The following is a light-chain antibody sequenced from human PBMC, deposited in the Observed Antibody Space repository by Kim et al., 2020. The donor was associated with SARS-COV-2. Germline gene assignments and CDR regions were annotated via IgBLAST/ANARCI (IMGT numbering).Light chain of an antibody. CDR3: QQYGCSPIA. CDR2: GAS. CDR1: QSVSNKY. V-gene: IGKV3-20*01. Sequence: EIVLTQSPGTLSLSPGERGTLSCRASQSVSNKYLAWYQQRLGQAPRLLIYGASSRATGIPDRFSGSGSGTDFTLTISRLEPEDFAVYYCQQYGCSPIAFGQGTRLEIK. J-gene: IGKJ5*01.